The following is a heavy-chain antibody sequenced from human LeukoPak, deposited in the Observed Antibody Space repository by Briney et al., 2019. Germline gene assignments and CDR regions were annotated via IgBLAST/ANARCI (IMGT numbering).Heavy chain of an antibody. J-gene: IGHJ4*02. CDR2: IYHSGST. CDR1: GYSISSGYY. D-gene: IGHD3-10*01. CDR3: ARTGLYGSGSSDY. Sequence: SETLSLTCAVSGYSISSGYYWGWIRQPPGKGLEWIGIIYHSGSTYYNPSLKSRVTISVDTSKNRFSLKLSSVTAADTAVYYCARTGLYGSGSSDYWGQGTLVTVSS. V-gene: IGHV4-38-2*01.